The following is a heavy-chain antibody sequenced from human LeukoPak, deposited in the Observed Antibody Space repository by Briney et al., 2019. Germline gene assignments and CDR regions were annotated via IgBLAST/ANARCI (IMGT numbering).Heavy chain of an antibody. CDR1: GFNFSSYA. CDR3: AKAVGNFYDSSGYFLFDY. D-gene: IGHD3-22*01. J-gene: IGHJ4*02. CDR2: ISGSGGST. Sequence: PGGSLRLSCAASGFNFSSYAMSWVRQAPEKGLEWVSAISGSGGSTYYADSVKGRFTISRDNSKNTLYLQMNSLRAEDTAVYYCAKAVGNFYDSSGYFLFDYWGQGTLVTVSS. V-gene: IGHV3-23*01.